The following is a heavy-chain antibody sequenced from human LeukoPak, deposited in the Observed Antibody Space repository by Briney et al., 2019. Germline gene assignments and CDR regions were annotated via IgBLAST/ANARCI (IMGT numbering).Heavy chain of an antibody. V-gene: IGHV4-39*01. CDR3: ATSRQLLDNWFDH. J-gene: IGHJ5*02. CDR2: IYYSGST. Sequence: SETLSLTCTVSGGSISSSSYYWGWIRQPPGKGLEWIGSIYYSGSTYYNPSLKSRLTISVDTSKNQFSLKLSSVTAADTAVYYCATSRQLLDNWFDHWGQGTLVTVSS. CDR1: GGSISSSSYY. D-gene: IGHD2-2*01.